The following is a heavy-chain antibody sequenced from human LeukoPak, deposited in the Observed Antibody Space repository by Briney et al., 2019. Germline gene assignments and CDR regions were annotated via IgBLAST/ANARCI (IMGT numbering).Heavy chain of an antibody. CDR2: FDPEDGET. CDR1: GYTLTELS. J-gene: IGHJ5*02. V-gene: IGHV1-24*01. D-gene: IGHD3-3*01. CDR3: ATQSGYFRYWFDP. Sequence: ASVKVSCKVSGYTLTELSMHWVRQAPGRGLEWMGGFDPEDGETIYAQKFQGRVTMTEDTSTDTAYMELSSLRSEDTAVYYCATQSGYFRYWFDPWGQGTLVTVSS.